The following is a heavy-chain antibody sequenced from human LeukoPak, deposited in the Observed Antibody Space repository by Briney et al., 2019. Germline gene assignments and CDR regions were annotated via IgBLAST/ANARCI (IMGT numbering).Heavy chain of an antibody. CDR2: IFHSGST. CDR3: ARGAPGGNDYGDY. V-gene: IGHV4-59*01. CDR1: DASISSYY. J-gene: IGHJ4*02. Sequence: SETLSLTCTVSDASISSYYWSWIRQPPGKGLEWIGYIFHSGSTNYNPSLKSRVTISVDTSKNQLSLKLSSVTAADTAVYYCARGAPGGNDYGDYWGQGTLVTVSS.